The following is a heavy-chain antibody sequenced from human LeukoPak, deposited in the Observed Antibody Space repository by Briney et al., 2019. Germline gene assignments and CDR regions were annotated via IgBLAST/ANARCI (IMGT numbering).Heavy chain of an antibody. V-gene: IGHV4-39*01. CDR3: ASGYGSDYYYYYMDV. CDR2: IYYSGST. J-gene: IGHJ6*03. Sequence: SGTLSLTCTVSGGSISSSSYYWGWIRQPPGKGLEWIGSIYYSGSTYYNPSLKSQVTISVDTSKNQFSLKLSSVTAADTAVYYCASGYGSDYYYYYMDVWGKGTTVTVSS. D-gene: IGHD3-10*01. CDR1: GGSISSSSYY.